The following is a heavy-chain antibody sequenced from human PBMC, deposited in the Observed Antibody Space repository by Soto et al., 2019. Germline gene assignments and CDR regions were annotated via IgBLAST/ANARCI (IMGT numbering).Heavy chain of an antibody. CDR3: ANGELPSKSFDY. CDR1: GFTFSSYG. V-gene: IGHV3-30*18. CDR2: ISYDGSNK. D-gene: IGHD1-26*01. J-gene: IGHJ4*02. Sequence: GGSLRLSCAASGFTFSSYGMHWVRQAPGKGLEWVAVISYDGSNKYYADSVKGRFTISRDNSKNTLYLQMNSLRAEDTAVYYCANGELPSKSFDYWGQGTLVTVSS.